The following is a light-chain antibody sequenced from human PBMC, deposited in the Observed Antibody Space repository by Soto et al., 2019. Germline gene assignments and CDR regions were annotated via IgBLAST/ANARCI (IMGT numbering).Light chain of an antibody. Sequence: QSALTQPASVSGSPGQSITVSCTGTSSDVGGYNYVSWYQQHPGKAPKLMIYGVTNRPSGVINRFSGSKSGNTASLTISGLQAGDEADYSCSSYTSSSTLVFGTGTRSPS. J-gene: IGLJ1*01. V-gene: IGLV2-14*01. CDR2: GVT. CDR1: SSDVGGYNY. CDR3: SSYTSSSTLV.